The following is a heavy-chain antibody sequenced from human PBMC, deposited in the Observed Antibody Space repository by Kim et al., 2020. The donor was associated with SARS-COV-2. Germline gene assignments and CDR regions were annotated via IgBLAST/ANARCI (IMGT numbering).Heavy chain of an antibody. CDR1: GGTFSSYA. Sequence: SVKVSCKASGGTFSSYAISWVRQAPGQGLEWMGGIIPIFGTANYAQKFQGRVTITADESTSTAYMELSSLRSEDTAVYYCAIRPRVGARKRDFDFGAVYWGQGTLVTVSS. D-gene: IGHD1-26*01. V-gene: IGHV1-69*13. CDR2: IIPIFGTA. J-gene: IGHJ4*02. CDR3: AIRPRVGARKRDFDFGAVY.